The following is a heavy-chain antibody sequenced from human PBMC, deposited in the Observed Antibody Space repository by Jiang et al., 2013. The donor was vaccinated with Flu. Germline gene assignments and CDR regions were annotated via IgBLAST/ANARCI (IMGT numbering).Heavy chain of an antibody. CDR1: GFTFSSYA. V-gene: IGHV3-23*01. Sequence: PGGSLRLSCAASGFTFSSYAMNWVRQAPGKGLEWVSAISATGGTIYYADSVRGRFTISRDNSKNTLYLQMNSLRAEDTAVYYCTKWVYWFENWGQGTLVTVSS. CDR3: TKWVYWFEN. D-gene: IGHD2-8*01. J-gene: IGHJ4*02. CDR2: ISATGGTI.